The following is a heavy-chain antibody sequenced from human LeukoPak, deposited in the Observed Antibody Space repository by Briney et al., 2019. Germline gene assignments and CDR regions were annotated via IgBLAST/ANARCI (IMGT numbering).Heavy chain of an antibody. CDR1: GGSISGSTDH. D-gene: IGHD3-22*01. CDR2: VYPSGAT. V-gene: IGHV4-39*01. CDR3: ARQNSSGLES. Sequence: SETLSLTCTVSGGSISGSTDHRGWIRQPPGKGLEWIGIVYPSGATYYNPSLKSRVTISVDTSKNQFSLKLSSVTATDTAVYFCARQNSSGLESWGQGMLVTVSS. J-gene: IGHJ4*02.